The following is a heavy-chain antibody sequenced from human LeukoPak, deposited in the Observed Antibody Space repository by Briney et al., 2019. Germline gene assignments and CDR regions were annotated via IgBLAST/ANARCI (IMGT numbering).Heavy chain of an antibody. D-gene: IGHD6-13*01. CDR1: GFTLSSYW. Sequence: GGSLRLSCAASGFTLSSYWMSWVRQAPGKGLEWGANIKQDGSEKYYVDCVKGRFTISRDNAKNSLYLQMTSLRAEDTAVYYCARDPTGYSSSWYTDYWGQGTLVTVSS. J-gene: IGHJ4*02. V-gene: IGHV3-7*01. CDR3: ARDPTGYSSSWYTDY. CDR2: IKQDGSEK.